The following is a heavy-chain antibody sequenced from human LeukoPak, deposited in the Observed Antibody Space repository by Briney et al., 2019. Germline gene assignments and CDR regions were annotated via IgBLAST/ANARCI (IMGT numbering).Heavy chain of an antibody. D-gene: IGHD4-17*01. CDR3: ARRNGDYVYFDF. V-gene: IGHV5-51*01. CDR2: TYPADSET. J-gene: IGHJ4*02. CDR1: GYYFSSYW. Sequence: GESLKISCKGSGYYFSSYWIGWVRQMPGKGLEWMGITYPADSETTYSPSFQGQVTIPADKSISTAYLQWSSLKASDTAMYYCARRNGDYVYFDFWGQGTLVTVPS.